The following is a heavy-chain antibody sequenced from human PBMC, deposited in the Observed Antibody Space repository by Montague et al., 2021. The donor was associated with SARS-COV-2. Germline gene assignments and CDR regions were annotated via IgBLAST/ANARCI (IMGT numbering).Heavy chain of an antibody. CDR2: IHTSGNT. Sequence: SETLSLTCTVSGASITTYYWSWIRQSAGKGLGWIGRIHTSGNTNYNPTLRSRVTMSVDTSKNQFSLKLNSVTAADTAVYYCAREATSWFGELMGVWFDPWGQGTLVTVSS. D-gene: IGHD3-10*01. V-gene: IGHV4-4*07. J-gene: IGHJ5*02. CDR3: AREATSWFGELMGVWFDP. CDR1: GASITTYY.